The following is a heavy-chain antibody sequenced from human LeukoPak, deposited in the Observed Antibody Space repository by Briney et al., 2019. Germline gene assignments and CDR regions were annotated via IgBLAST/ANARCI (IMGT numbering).Heavy chain of an antibody. D-gene: IGHD2-2*01. CDR2: IYYSGST. CDR3: ARHLHYCSSTSCYLGYFDY. J-gene: IGHJ4*02. Sequence: SETLSLTCTVSGGSISSYYWSWLRQPPGKGLEWLGYIYYSGSTNYNPSLKSRVTISVDTSKNQFSLKLSSVTAADTAVYYCARHLHYCSSTSCYLGYFDYWGQGTLVTVSS. CDR1: GGSISSYY. V-gene: IGHV4-59*01.